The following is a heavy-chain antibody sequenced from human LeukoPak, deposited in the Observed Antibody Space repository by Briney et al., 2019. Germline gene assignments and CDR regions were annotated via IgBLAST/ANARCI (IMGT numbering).Heavy chain of an antibody. V-gene: IGHV1-69*05. D-gene: IGHD4-17*01. CDR3: ARDVHGDYGSGWFDP. CDR2: IMPLFGTA. J-gene: IGHJ5*02. Sequence: ASVKVSCXTSGGTFNSSAISWVRQAHGQGLEWLGGIMPLFGTAGYAQKFQGRVTITKDESTRTVYLELTSLTSDDTAVYYCARDVHGDYGSGWFDPWGQGTLVSVSS. CDR1: GGTFNSSA.